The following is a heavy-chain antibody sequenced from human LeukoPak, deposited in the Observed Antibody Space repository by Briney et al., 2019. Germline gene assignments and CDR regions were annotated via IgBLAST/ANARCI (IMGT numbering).Heavy chain of an antibody. CDR3: ARRRITMVRGRNYYYMDV. V-gene: IGHV4-34*01. Sequence: SETLSLTCAVYGGSFSGYYWSWIRPPPGKGLEWIGEINHSGSTNYNPSLKSRVTISVDTSKNQFSLKLSSVTAADTAVYYCARRRITMVRGRNYYYMDVWGKGTTVTISS. D-gene: IGHD3-10*01. J-gene: IGHJ6*03. CDR2: INHSGST. CDR1: GGSFSGYY.